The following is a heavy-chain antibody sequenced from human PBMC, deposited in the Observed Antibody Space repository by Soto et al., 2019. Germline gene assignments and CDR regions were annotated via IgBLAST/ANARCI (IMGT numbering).Heavy chain of an antibody. CDR1: GFTFGASA. J-gene: IGHJ4*02. V-gene: IGHV3-33*08. CDR2: IWYDGSNK. D-gene: IGHD3-22*01. Sequence: PGGSLRLSCAASGFTFGASALQWVRQASGKGLEWVAVIWYDGSNKYYADSVKGRFTVSRDNSKNTLYLQMNSLRAEDTAVYYCARGYFERSGFLDYWGQGT. CDR3: ARGYFERSGFLDY.